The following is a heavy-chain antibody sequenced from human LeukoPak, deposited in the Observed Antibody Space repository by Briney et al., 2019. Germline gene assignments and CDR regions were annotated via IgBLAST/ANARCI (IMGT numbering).Heavy chain of an antibody. J-gene: IGHJ4*02. V-gene: IGHV3-30*04. CDR1: GFTFSSYA. D-gene: IGHD5-12*01. CDR3: ARAPGYSGYDRLDY. CDR2: ISYDGSNK. Sequence: GGSLRLSCAASGFTFSSYAMHWIRQAPGKGLEWVAVISYDGSNKYYADSVKGRFTISRDNSKNTLYLQMNSLRAEDTAVYYCARAPGYSGYDRLDYWGQGTLVTVSS.